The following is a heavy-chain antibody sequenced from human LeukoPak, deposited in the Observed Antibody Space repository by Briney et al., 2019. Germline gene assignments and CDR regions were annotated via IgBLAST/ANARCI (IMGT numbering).Heavy chain of an antibody. Sequence: GGSLRLSCAASGFTFSSYAMSWVRQAPGKGLEWVSGISASGGSTYYADSVKGRFTISRDNSKNTLYLQMNTLKTEDTAVYYCTAFGSGSSRYWGQGTLVTVSS. J-gene: IGHJ4*02. CDR3: TAFGSGSSRY. V-gene: IGHV3-23*01. D-gene: IGHD3-22*01. CDR2: ISASGGST. CDR1: GFTFSSYA.